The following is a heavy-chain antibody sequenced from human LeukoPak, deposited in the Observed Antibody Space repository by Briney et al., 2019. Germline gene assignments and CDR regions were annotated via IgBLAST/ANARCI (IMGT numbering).Heavy chain of an antibody. CDR1: GYXLTELS. V-gene: IGHV1-24*01. CDR3: ATKRSLYGDYDY. J-gene: IGHJ4*02. CDR2: FDPEDGET. Sequence: GASVKVSCKVSGYXLTELSIHWVRQAPGKGLEWMGGFDPEDGETIYAQKFQGRVTMTEDTSTDTAYMELSSLRSEDTAVYYCATKRSLYGDYDYWGQGTLVTVSS. D-gene: IGHD4-17*01.